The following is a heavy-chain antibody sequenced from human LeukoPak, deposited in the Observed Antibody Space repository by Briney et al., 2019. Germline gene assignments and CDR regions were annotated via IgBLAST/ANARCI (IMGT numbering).Heavy chain of an antibody. D-gene: IGHD2-2*01. CDR1: GYTFTGYY. CDR3: ARDIYELSPSYARAFDI. J-gene: IGHJ3*02. V-gene: IGHV1-2*02. Sequence: GASVKVSCKASGYTFTGYYMHWVRQAPGQGLEWMGWINPNSGGTNYAQKFQGRVTMTRDTSISTAYMELSRLRSDDTAVYYCARDIYELSPSYARAFDIWGQGTMVTVSS. CDR2: INPNSGGT.